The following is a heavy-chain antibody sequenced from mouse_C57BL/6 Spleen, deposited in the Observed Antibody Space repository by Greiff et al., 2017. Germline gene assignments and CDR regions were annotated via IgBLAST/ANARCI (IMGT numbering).Heavy chain of an antibody. CDR3: TRKGYYGSYDYAMDY. V-gene: IGHV1-15*01. J-gene: IGHJ4*01. D-gene: IGHD2-2*01. CDR1: GYTFTDYE. Sequence: QVHVKQSGAELVRPGASVTLSCKASGYTFTDYEMHWVKQTPVHGLEWIGAIDPETGGTAYNQKFKGKAILTADKSSSTAYMELRSLTSEDSAVYYCTRKGYYGSYDYAMDYWGQGTSVTVSS. CDR2: IDPETGGT.